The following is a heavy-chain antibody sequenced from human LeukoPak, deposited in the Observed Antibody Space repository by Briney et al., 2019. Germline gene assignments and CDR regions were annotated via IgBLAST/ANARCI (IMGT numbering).Heavy chain of an antibody. V-gene: IGHV1-2*02. Sequence: GRVTMTRDTSISTVYMELSNLRSDDTAVYYCARLKPTRGPNWFDPWGQGTLVTVSS. D-gene: IGHD1-14*01. CDR3: ARLKPTRGPNWFDP. J-gene: IGHJ5*02.